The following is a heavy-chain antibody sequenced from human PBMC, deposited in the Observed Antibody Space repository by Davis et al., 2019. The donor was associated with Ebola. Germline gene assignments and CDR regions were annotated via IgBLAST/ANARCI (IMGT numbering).Heavy chain of an antibody. Sequence: GESLKISCAASGFTFSSYAMHWVRQAPGKGLEWVAVISYDGSNKYYADSVKGRFTISRDNSKNTLYLQMNSLRAEDTAVYYCAKDIVPTMVRGVKLAPDYWGQGTLVTVSS. V-gene: IGHV3-30*04. CDR1: GFTFSSYA. J-gene: IGHJ4*02. CDR3: AKDIVPTMVRGVKLAPDY. CDR2: ISYDGSNK. D-gene: IGHD3-10*01.